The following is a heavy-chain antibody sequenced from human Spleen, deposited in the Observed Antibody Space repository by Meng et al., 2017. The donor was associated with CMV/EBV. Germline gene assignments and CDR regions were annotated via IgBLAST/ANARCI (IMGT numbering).Heavy chain of an antibody. J-gene: IGHJ5*02. CDR1: GFIVSSYS. Sequence: GGSLRLSCGASGFIVSSYSMNWVRQAPGKGLEWVSSISGNSNYIYYADSVKGRFTISRDNSKNTLYLQMNSLTPEDTAVYHCAKGGSNGIVIVPPATHNWFDPWGQGTLVTVSS. CDR2: ISGNSNYI. V-gene: IGHV3-21*01. D-gene: IGHD2-15*01. CDR3: AKGGSNGIVIVPPATHNWFDP.